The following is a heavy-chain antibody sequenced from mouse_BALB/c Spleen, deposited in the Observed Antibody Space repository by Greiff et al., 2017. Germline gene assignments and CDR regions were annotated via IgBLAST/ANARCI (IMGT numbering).Heavy chain of an antibody. CDR2: INPYYGST. CDR3: ARSGSCYVRYAMDY. Sequence: EVQLQQSGPELVKPGASVKISCKASGYSFTDYIMLWVKQSHGKSLEWIGNINPYYGSTSYNLKFKGKATVTVDKSSSTAYMQLNSLTSEDSAVYYCARSGSCYVRYAMDYWGQGTSVTVSS. CDR1: GYSFTDYI. V-gene: IGHV1-39*01. D-gene: IGHD3-1*01. J-gene: IGHJ4*01.